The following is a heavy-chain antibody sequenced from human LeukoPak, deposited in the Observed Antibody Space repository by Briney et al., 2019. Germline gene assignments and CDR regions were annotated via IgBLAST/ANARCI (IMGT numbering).Heavy chain of an antibody. J-gene: IGHJ5*02. D-gene: IGHD3-10*01. V-gene: IGHV1-2*02. CDR2: INPNSGGT. CDR3: AREGPAITMVRGVSRWFDP. CDR1: GYTFTGYY. Sequence: ASVKVSCKASGYTFTGYYMHWVRQAPGQGLEWMGWINPNSGGTNYAQKFQGRVTMTRDTSISTAYMELSSLRSEDTAVYYCAREGPAITMVRGVSRWFDPWGQGTLVTVSS.